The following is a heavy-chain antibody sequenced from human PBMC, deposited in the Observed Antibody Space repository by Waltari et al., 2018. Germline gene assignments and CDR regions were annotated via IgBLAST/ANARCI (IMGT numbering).Heavy chain of an antibody. CDR1: GVSVDNIH. Sequence: EVQLVESGGGLIQPGGYLRLSCAASGVSVDNIHMSWVRQAPGKGLEWVSVLYSGGYLEYADSVKGRFTISRDTSTNTLYLRMNSLRADDTAVYFCARDLGWMDVWGQGTTVTVSS. D-gene: IGHD6-19*01. CDR3: ARDLGWMDV. V-gene: IGHV3-53*01. CDR2: LYSGGYL. J-gene: IGHJ6*02.